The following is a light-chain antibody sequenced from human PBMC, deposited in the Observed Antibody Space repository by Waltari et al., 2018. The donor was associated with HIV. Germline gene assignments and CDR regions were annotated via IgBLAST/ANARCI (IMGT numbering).Light chain of an antibody. CDR2: GAS. Sequence: ALRMTQSPSSFSASTGDRVTTSCRASQGVSSYLAWYQQKPGKAPKLLIYGASTLQSGVPSRFSGSGSGTNFTLTISCLQSEDFATYFCQQYYTYPWTFGQGTKVEIK. V-gene: IGKV1-8*01. J-gene: IGKJ1*01. CDR1: QGVSSY. CDR3: QQYYTYPWT.